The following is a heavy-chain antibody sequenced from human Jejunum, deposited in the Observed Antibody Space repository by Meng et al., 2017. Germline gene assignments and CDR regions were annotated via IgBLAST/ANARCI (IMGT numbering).Heavy chain of an antibody. V-gene: IGHV4-34*01. Sequence: QVKLQQWGAGLLKPSENMSLTCAVYGGSMSDSYWTWNRQPPGKGLEWIGEINDNGSTNYNPSLKSRVTISVDTSKSQFYLRVSSVTAADTAVYYCARGNEYSNYGADFWGQGTLVTVSS. CDR1: GGSMSDSY. CDR2: INDNGST. D-gene: IGHD4-11*01. J-gene: IGHJ4*02. CDR3: ARGNEYSNYGADF.